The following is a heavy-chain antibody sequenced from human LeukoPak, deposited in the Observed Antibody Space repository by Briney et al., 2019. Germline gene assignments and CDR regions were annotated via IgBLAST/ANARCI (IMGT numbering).Heavy chain of an antibody. CDR2: ISYDGRNK. Sequence: PGGSLRLSCAASGFTFSNYAMHWVLQAPGKGLEWVAVISYDGRNKYYADSVKGRFTISRDNSKNTLYLQMNSLRVQDTAVYYCARDDFGFDPWGQGTLVTVSS. CDR1: GFTFSNYA. J-gene: IGHJ5*02. V-gene: IGHV3-30*04. D-gene: IGHD4/OR15-4a*01. CDR3: ARDDFGFDP.